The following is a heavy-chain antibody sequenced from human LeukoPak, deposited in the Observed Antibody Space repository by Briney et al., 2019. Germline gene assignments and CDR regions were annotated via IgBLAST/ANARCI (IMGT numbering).Heavy chain of an antibody. CDR1: GGSISSYY. V-gene: IGHV4-59*01. J-gene: IGHJ4*02. Sequence: SETLSLTCTVSGGSISSYYWSWIRQPPGKGLEWIGYIYYSGTTNFNPSLKSRVTISVDTSKNQFSLKLSSVTAADTAVYYCARGVYIAAAQYAYWGQGTLVTVSS. CDR2: IYYSGTT. CDR3: ARGVYIAAAQYAY. D-gene: IGHD6-13*01.